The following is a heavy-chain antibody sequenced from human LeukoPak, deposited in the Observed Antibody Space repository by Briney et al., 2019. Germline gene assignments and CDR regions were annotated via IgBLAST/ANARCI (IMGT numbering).Heavy chain of an antibody. D-gene: IGHD3-10*01. CDR1: GFPFSSYR. V-gene: IGHV3-48*04. Sequence: QSGGSLRLSCAASGFPFSSYRMNWVRQAPGKGLEWLSDISGSGATLYYKDSVKGRFTISRDNAKNSLYLQMNSLRGEDTALYYCARAVSDHNSGYGMDVWGQGTTVTVSS. CDR2: ISGSGATL. J-gene: IGHJ6*02. CDR3: ARAVSDHNSGYGMDV.